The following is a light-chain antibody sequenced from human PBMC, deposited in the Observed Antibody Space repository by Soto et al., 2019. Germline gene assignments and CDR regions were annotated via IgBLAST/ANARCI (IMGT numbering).Light chain of an antibody. CDR1: GSNIGGNV. V-gene: IGLV1-44*01. Sequence: QSVLTQPPSASGTPGQKVTFSCSGSGSNIGGNVVNWYQQLPGTAPKLLIYTNDQRPSGVPARFSGSTSGTSASLAISGLQSDDEAHYYCATWDDSLNAAVFGGGTQLTVL. CDR2: TND. CDR3: ATWDDSLNAAV. J-gene: IGLJ7*01.